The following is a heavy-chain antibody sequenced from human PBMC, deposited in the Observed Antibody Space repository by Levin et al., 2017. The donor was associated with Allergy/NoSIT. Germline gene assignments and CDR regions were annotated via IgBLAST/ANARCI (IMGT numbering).Heavy chain of an antibody. Sequence: GGSLRLSCKGSGYSFTSYWIGWVRQMPGKGLEWMGIIYPGDSDTRYSPSFQGQVTISADKSISTAYLQWSSLKASDTAMYYCAGSLTGTTGSFDYWGQGTLVTVSS. J-gene: IGHJ4*02. CDR3: AGSLTGTTGSFDY. D-gene: IGHD1-14*01. V-gene: IGHV5-51*01. CDR2: IYPGDSDT. CDR1: GYSFTSYW.